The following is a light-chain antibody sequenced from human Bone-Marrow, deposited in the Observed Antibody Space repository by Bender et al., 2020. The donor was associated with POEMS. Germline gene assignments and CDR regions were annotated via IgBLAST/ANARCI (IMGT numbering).Light chain of an antibody. CDR2: EVS. CDR1: SSDVGSYNH. J-gene: IGLJ1*01. CDR3: CSYAGTSTYV. Sequence: QSALTQPASVSGSPGQSITISCTGTSSDVGSYNHVSWYQQHPGKAPKLIIFEVSKRPSGVSSRFSGSKSGNTASLTISGLHAEDEADYSCCSYAGTSTYVFGTGTKVTVL. V-gene: IGLV2-23*02.